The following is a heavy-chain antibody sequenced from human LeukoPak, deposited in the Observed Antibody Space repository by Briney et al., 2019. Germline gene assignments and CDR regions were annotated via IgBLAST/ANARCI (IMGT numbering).Heavy chain of an antibody. J-gene: IGHJ6*02. CDR2: ITSSSSYI. D-gene: IGHD6-19*01. V-gene: IGHV3-21*01. Sequence: PGGSLRLSCAASGFTFSSYNMNWVRQAPGKGLEWVSSITSSSSYIYYADSVKGRFTISRDNAKNSLYLQMNSLRAEDTAVYYCARDLGAGIRYGMDVWGQGTTVTVSS. CDR3: ARDLGAGIRYGMDV. CDR1: GFTFSSYN.